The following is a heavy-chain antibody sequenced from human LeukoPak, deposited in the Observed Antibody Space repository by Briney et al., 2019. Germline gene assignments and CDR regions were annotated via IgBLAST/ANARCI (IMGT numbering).Heavy chain of an antibody. CDR3: AREGGFYRPLDY. V-gene: IGHV4-4*02. D-gene: IGHD6-25*01. J-gene: IGHJ4*02. CDR2: VHLDGRT. Sequence: RPSETLSLTCDVSGGSVTSTNWWTWFRQPPGKGLEWIGEVHLDGRTNYNPSLKSRLVMSADLPENHISLELTSVTAADTAVYYCAREGGFYRPLDYSGQGTLVTVSS. CDR1: GGSVTSTNW.